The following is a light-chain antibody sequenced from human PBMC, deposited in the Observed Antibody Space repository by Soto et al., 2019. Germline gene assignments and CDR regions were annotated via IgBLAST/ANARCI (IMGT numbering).Light chain of an antibody. V-gene: IGLV3-21*04. CDR1: DIGSKS. Sequence: SYELTRPPSVSVAPGKTARITCGESDIGSKSVHWYQQKPGQAPVLVIYYDRHRPSGIPERFSGSNSGNTATLTISRAEAGDEVDHYCLVWDSGSDHVVFGGGTKLTVL. J-gene: IGLJ2*01. CDR2: YDR. CDR3: LVWDSGSDHVV.